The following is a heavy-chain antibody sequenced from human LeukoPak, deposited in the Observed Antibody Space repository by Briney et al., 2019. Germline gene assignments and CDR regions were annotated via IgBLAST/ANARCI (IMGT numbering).Heavy chain of an antibody. CDR2: ISYDGSNK. V-gene: IGHV3-30-3*01. CDR1: GFTFSSYA. CDR3: ARDRTKQWLDDAFDI. D-gene: IGHD6-19*01. J-gene: IGHJ3*02. Sequence: PGGSLRLSCAASGFTFSSYAMHWVRQAPGKGLEWVAVISYDGSNKYYADSVKGRFTISRDNSKNTLYLQMNSLRAEDTAVYYCARDRTKQWLDDAFDIWGQGTMVTVSS.